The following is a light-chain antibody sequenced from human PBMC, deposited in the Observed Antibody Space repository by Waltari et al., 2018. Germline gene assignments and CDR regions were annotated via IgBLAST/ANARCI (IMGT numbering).Light chain of an antibody. CDR2: GAS. V-gene: IGKV3-20*01. J-gene: IGKJ1*01. CDR3: QHYLRLPVT. Sequence: SCRASHSVSRAIAWYQQKPGQAPRRLIYGASTRATGIPDRVSGSGSGTDFSLTISRLEPDDFAVYYCQHYLRLPVTFGQGTTVEI. CDR1: HSVSRA.